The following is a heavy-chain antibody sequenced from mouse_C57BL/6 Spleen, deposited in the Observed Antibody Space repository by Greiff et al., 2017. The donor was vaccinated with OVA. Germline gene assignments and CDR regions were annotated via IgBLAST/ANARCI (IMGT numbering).Heavy chain of an antibody. J-gene: IGHJ3*01. Sequence: QVQLQQSGPGLVQPSQSLSITCTVSGFSLTSYGVHWVRQSPGKGLEWLGVIWSGGSTAYNAAFISSLSISKDNSKSQVFFKMNSLQADDTAIYYCARNPYDYEGFAYWGQGTLVTVSA. V-gene: IGHV2-2*01. CDR3: ARNPYDYEGFAY. CDR2: IWSGGST. D-gene: IGHD2-4*01. CDR1: GFSLTSYG.